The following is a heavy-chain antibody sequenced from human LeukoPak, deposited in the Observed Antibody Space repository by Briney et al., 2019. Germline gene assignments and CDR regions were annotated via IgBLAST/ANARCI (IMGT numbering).Heavy chain of an antibody. J-gene: IGHJ6*03. D-gene: IGHD2/OR15-2a*01. CDR1: GFTFSTYW. CDR2: IRQDGSEQ. Sequence: TGGSLRLSCAASGFTFSTYWMSWVRQAPGKGLEWVANIRQDGSEQYYVDSVKGRFTISRDNAKHSLFLQMNSLRAEDTGVYYCARVAVIYYYYMEVRGKGTTVTVSS. V-gene: IGHV3-7*01. CDR3: ARVAVIYYYYMEV.